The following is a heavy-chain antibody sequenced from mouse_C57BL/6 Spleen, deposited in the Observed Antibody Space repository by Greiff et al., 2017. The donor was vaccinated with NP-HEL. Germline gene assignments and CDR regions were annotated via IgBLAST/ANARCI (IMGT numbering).Heavy chain of an antibody. Sequence: EVKLMESGPGLAKPSQTLSLTCSVTGYSITSDYWNWIRKFPGNKLQYMGYLSYSGSTYIHPSLKSRISITRDHSKNQYSLQLDSVTTKDTATDYCARSLDGYYPYFDYWGQGTTLTVSS. D-gene: IGHD2-3*01. CDR1: GYSITSDY. J-gene: IGHJ2*01. V-gene: IGHV3-8*01. CDR3: ARSLDGYYPYFDY. CDR2: LSYSGST.